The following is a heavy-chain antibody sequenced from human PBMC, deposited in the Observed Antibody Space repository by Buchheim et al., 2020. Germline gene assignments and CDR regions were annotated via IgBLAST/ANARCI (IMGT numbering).Heavy chain of an antibody. J-gene: IGHJ4*02. CDR1: GFTFSSYA. V-gene: IGHV3-23*01. CDR3: AKGGGSGWYGG. Sequence: EVQLLESGGGLVQPGGSLRLSCAASGFTFSSYAMSWVRQAPGKGLEWVSSISGSDYTTYYGDSVKGRFTISRDNAKKKLYLQMNSLRAEDTAVYYCAKGGGSGWYGGWGQGTL. D-gene: IGHD6-19*01. CDR2: ISGSDYTT.